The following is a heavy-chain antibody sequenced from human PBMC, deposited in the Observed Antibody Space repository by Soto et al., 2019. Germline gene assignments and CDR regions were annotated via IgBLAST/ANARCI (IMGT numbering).Heavy chain of an antibody. D-gene: IGHD3-9*01. CDR1: GFTFSSYW. V-gene: IGHV3-74*01. Sequence: PGGSLRLSCAASGFTFSSYWMHWARRAPGKGLVWVSRINSDGTSTAYADSVKGRFTISRDNAKNTLYLQMNSLRVEDTAVYYCARDRSRLDTILYYMDVWGKGTTVTVSS. CDR3: ARDRSRLDTILYYMDV. J-gene: IGHJ6*03. CDR2: INSDGTST.